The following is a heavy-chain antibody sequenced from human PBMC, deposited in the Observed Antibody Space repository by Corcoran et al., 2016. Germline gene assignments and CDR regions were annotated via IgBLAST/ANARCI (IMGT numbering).Heavy chain of an antibody. CDR1: GYSFTSYW. CDR3: ARRVDTAMANYYYYDGMDV. D-gene: IGHD5-18*01. CDR2: IYPGDSDT. J-gene: IGHJ6*02. Sequence: EVQLVQSGAEVKKPGESLKISCKGSGYSFTSYWIGWVRQMPGKGLEWMGIIYPGDSDTRYSPSFQGQVTISADKSISTAYLQWSSLKASDTAMYYCARRVDTAMANYYYYDGMDVWGQGTTVTVSS. V-gene: IGHV5-51*01.